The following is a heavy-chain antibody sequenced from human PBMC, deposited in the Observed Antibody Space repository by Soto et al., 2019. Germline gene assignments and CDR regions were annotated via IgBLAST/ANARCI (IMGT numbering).Heavy chain of an antibody. D-gene: IGHD2-15*01. V-gene: IGHV4-59*08. Sequence: SETLSLTCTVSGASIRSYYWSWIRQPPGRGLEWIGYIFYGGSTNYNPSLKSRVTMSVDTSKSQFSLKLTSVTAADTAVYYCARLYCYAVGGYSTYSYQYYVDVWAKVTTFPVSS. J-gene: IGHJ6*03. CDR3: ARLYCYAVGGYSTYSYQYYVDV. CDR2: IFYGGST. CDR1: GASIRSYY.